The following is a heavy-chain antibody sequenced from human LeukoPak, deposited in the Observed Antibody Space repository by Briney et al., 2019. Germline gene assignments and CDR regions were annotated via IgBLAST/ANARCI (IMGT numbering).Heavy chain of an antibody. D-gene: IGHD6-13*01. Sequence: GGSLRLSCAASGFTFSDYWMTWVRQAPGKGLEWVANIKPDGGEKNYVDSVKGRFTISRDNAKNSLLLQMNSLRVEDTAVYYCARDRSAAGLLDNWGQGTLVTVSS. V-gene: IGHV3-7*04. CDR3: ARDRSAAGLLDN. CDR2: IKPDGGEK. J-gene: IGHJ4*02. CDR1: GFTFSDYW.